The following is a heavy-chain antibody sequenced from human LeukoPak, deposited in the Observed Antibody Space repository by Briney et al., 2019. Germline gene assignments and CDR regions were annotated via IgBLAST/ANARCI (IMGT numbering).Heavy chain of an antibody. CDR1: GFTFDDYA. J-gene: IGHJ5*02. D-gene: IGHD6-13*01. CDR3: AKGAYSSSWYRFDP. V-gene: IGHV3-9*01. CDR2: ISWNSGSI. Sequence: HPGGPLRLSCAASGFTFDDYAMRWVRQAPGKGLEWVSGISWNSGSIGYADSVKGRFTISRDNAKKSLYLQMNSLRTEDTALYYCAKGAYSSSWYRFDPWGQGTLVTVSS.